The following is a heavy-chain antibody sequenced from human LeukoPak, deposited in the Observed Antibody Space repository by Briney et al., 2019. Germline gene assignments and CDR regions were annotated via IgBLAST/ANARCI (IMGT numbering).Heavy chain of an antibody. CDR3: ARVPRGYSSGWYYFDY. Sequence: RPGGTLRLSCAASGFTFDDYGMTWVRQAPGKGLEWVSGINWNGGSTGYADSVKGRFTISRDNAKNSLYLQMNSLRAEDTAVYYCARVPRGYSSGWYYFDYWGQGTLVTVSS. CDR1: GFTFDDYG. V-gene: IGHV3-20*04. J-gene: IGHJ4*02. D-gene: IGHD6-19*01. CDR2: INWNGGST.